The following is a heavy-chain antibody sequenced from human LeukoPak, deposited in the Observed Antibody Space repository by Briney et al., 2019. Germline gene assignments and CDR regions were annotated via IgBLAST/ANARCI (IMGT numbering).Heavy chain of an antibody. J-gene: IGHJ4*02. CDR2: IYYSRST. D-gene: IGHD6-13*01. V-gene: IGHV4-61*01. Sequence: SETLSLTCTVSGGSVGSGTFYWSWIRQPPGKGLEWIGDIYYSRSTNYNPSLKSRVTISVDTSKNQFSLKLNSVTAADTAVYYCARRGSSWSTIDYWGQGTLVTVAS. CDR1: GGSVGSGTFY. CDR3: ARRGSSWSTIDY.